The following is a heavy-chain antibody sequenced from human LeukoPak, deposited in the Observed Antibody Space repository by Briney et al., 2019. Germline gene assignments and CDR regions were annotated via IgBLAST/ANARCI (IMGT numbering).Heavy chain of an antibody. J-gene: IGHJ6*04. CDR2: ISYDGSNK. Sequence: PGGSLRLSCAASGFTFSSYGMHWVRQAPGKGLEWVAVISYDGSNKYYADSVKGRFTISRDNSKNTLYLQMNSLRAEDTAVYYCAKDPYSSGWYCMDVWGKGTTVTVSS. D-gene: IGHD6-19*01. CDR3: AKDPYSSGWYCMDV. V-gene: IGHV3-30*18. CDR1: GFTFSSYG.